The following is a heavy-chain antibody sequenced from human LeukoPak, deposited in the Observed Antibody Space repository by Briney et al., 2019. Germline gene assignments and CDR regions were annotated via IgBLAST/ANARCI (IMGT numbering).Heavy chain of an antibody. CDR1: GFTFSSYA. CDR2: ISGSGGST. V-gene: IGHV3-23*01. CDR3: AKDAPRTVGAKGQSRNY. D-gene: IGHD1-26*01. Sequence: GGSLRLSCAASGFTFSSYAMSWVRQAPGKGLEWVSAISGSGGSTYYADSVKGRFTISRDNSKNALYLQMNSLRAEDTAVYYCAKDAPRTVGAKGQSRNYWGQGTLVTVSS. J-gene: IGHJ4*02.